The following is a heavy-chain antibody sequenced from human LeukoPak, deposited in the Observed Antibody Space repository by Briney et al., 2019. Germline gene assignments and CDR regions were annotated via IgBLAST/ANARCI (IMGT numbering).Heavy chain of an antibody. V-gene: IGHV3-66*01. CDR1: EFTVSSNY. CDR2: IYSGGST. Sequence: PGGSLRLSCAASEFTVSSNYMSWVRQASGKGLEWVSVIYSGGSTYYAVSVKGRFTISRDNSKNTLYLQMNSLRAEDTAVYFCVSLGYSSSSVRYWGQGTLVTVSS. J-gene: IGHJ4*02. D-gene: IGHD6-6*01. CDR3: VSLGYSSSSVRY.